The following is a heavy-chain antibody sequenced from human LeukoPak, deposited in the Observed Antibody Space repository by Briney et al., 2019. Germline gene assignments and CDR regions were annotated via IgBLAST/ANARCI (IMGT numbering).Heavy chain of an antibody. V-gene: IGHV3-23*01. J-gene: IGHJ3*01. CDR1: GFTFSSYA. D-gene: IGHD2-2*01. CDR2: ISGGGDST. CDR3: ARRYCSTCPTGHAFDL. Sequence: GGSLRLSCAASGFTFSSYAMSWVRQAPGKGLEWVSGISGGGDSTYYADSVNGRFTISRDNSKNTLYLQLNSLRAEDTAVYYCARRYCSTCPTGHAFDLWGQGTMVTVSS.